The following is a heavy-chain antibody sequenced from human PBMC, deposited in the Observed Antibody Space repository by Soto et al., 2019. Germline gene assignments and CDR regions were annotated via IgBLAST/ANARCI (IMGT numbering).Heavy chain of an antibody. CDR3: ARVKQSRQVAFDI. CDR2: IYYSGST. Sequence: SETLSLTCTVSGGSISSYYWSWIRQPPGKGLEWIGYIYYSGSTNYNPSLKSRVTISVDTSKNQFSLKLSSVTAADTAVYYCARVKQSRQVAFDIWGQGTMVTVS. CDR1: GGSISSYY. V-gene: IGHV4-59*01. J-gene: IGHJ3*02.